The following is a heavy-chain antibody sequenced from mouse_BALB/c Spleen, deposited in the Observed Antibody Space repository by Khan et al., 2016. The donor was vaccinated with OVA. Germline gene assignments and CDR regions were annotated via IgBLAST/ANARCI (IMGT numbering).Heavy chain of an antibody. CDR2: ISSGGHYT. Sequence: EVKLVESGGDLVKTGGSLKLSCAASGFTFSTYGMSWVRQTPDKRLEWVATISSGGHYTYYIDSVKGRFPISRDNAKNILYLQMTSLRSEDTAMYYCARRAYYYNSEGFAYWGQGTLVTVSA. V-gene: IGHV5-6*02. D-gene: IGHD1-1*01. CDR1: GFTFSTYG. CDR3: ARRAYYYNSEGFAY. J-gene: IGHJ3*01.